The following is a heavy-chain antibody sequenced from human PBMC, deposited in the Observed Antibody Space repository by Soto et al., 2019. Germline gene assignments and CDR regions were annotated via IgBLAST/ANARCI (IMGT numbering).Heavy chain of an antibody. CDR2: IYYSGST. D-gene: IGHD6-13*01. CDR1: GGSISSSSYY. CDR3: ARHRPATYSSSWRKFQYYYMDV. J-gene: IGHJ6*03. Sequence: SETLSLTCTVSGGSISSSSYYWGWIRQPPGKGLEWIGSIYYSGSTYYNPSLKSRVTISVDTSKNQFSLKLSSVTAADTAVYYCARHRPATYSSSWRKFQYYYMDVWGKGTTVTVSS. V-gene: IGHV4-39*01.